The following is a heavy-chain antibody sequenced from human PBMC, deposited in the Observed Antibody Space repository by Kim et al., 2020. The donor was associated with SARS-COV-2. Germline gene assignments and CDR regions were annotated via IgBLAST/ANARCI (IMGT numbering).Heavy chain of an antibody. CDR2: INYSGNY. J-gene: IGHJ4*02. D-gene: IGHD1-26*01. Sequence: SETLSLTCTVSGGSINSGDYYWSWLPQSPGRDLEWIGYINYSGNYHYNPSLKSRVTILVDTTKNQFSLKLSSVTAADTALYYCAGAQRVEGAGLGLNYFDDWGQGTLVTVSS. V-gene: IGHV4-30-4*01. CDR1: GGSINSGDYY. CDR3: AGAQRVEGAGLGLNYFDD.